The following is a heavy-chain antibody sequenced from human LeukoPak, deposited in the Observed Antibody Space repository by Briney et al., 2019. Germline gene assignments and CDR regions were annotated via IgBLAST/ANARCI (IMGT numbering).Heavy chain of an antibody. Sequence: ASVKVSCKASGYTFNGFYLHWVRQAPGQGLEWMGWINPNSGGTNYAQKFQGRVTMTRDTSISTAYMELSRLRSDDTAVYYCARWMATVTTPDYWGLGTLVTVSS. CDR3: ARWMATVTTPDY. J-gene: IGHJ4*02. D-gene: IGHD4-11*01. CDR1: GYTFNGFY. CDR2: INPNSGGT. V-gene: IGHV1-2*02.